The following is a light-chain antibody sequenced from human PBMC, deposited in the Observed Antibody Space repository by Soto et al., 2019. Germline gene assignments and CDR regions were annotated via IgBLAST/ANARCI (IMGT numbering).Light chain of an antibody. CDR2: KAS. J-gene: IGKJ1*01. V-gene: IGKV1-5*03. Sequence: DIQLTQSPSTLSASVGGRVTIACRASQSIYMWLAWDQQKPGKAPKLLIQKASSYASGVPSRFSGRRSGTEFTRTISSLQPDDFATSDCQQYNSYAEAFGQATNV. CDR1: QSIYMW. CDR3: QQYNSYAEA.